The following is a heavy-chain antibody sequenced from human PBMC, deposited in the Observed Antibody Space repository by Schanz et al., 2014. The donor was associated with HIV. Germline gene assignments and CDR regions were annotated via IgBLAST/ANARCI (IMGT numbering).Heavy chain of an antibody. CDR2: ISTSGGST. D-gene: IGHD2-15*01. CDR1: GFDFKTYA. CDR3: ALSRPSGYGGSWYFDL. Sequence: EGQLLESGGCLVRPGGSLTLSCATSGFDFKTYAMNWVRQAPGKGLEWVSHISTSGGSTYYADSVKGRFTISRDNSLDTVYLQMNSLRAEDTAVYYCALSRPSGYGGSWYFDLWGRGTLVAVSS. J-gene: IGHJ2*01. V-gene: IGHV3-23*01.